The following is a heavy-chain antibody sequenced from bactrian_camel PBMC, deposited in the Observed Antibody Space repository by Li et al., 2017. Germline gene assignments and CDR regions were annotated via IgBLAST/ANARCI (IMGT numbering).Heavy chain of an antibody. CDR1: GYSYSMNA. CDR3: AAFGSGGDKECSDFGY. CDR2: IYTGDGTT. Sequence: ESGGGSVQAGGSLRLSCAASGYSYSMNAMGWIRQAPGKEREGVASIYTGDGTTRYAGSVKGRFTISRDNAKNTVYLQMSSLKPEDTAMYYCAAFGSGGDKECSDFGYWGQGTQVTVS. J-gene: IGHJ6*01. V-gene: IGHV3S54*01. D-gene: IGHD2*01.